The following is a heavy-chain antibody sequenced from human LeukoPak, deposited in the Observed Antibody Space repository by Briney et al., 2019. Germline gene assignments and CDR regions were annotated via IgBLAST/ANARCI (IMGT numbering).Heavy chain of an antibody. D-gene: IGHD3-16*01. CDR1: GFTFDDYA. J-gene: IGHJ3*02. CDR3: AKERALGAFDI. CDR2: ISWNSGSI. Sequence: GRSLRLSCAASGFTFDDYAMHWVRQAPGKGLEWVSGISWNSGSIGYADSVKGRFTISRDNAKNSLYLQMNSLRAEDTALYYCAKERALGAFDIWGQGTMVTVSS. V-gene: IGHV3-9*01.